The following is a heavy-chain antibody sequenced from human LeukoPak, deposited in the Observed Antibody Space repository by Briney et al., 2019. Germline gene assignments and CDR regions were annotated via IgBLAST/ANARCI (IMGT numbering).Heavy chain of an antibody. D-gene: IGHD3-16*01. CDR3: ARGGGSTGYYFDF. V-gene: IGHV4-34*01. CDR2: INHSGSA. CDR1: GFTFSSYW. J-gene: IGHJ4*02. Sequence: GSLRLSCAASGFTFSSYWMSWVRQPPGKALEWIGEINHSGSANYNPSLKSRVTISVDTSKNQFSLNVSPVTAADTAVYYCARGGGSTGYYFDFWGQGNLVAVSS.